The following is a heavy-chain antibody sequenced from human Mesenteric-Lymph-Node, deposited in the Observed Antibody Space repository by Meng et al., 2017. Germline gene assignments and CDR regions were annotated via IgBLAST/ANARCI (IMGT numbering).Heavy chain of an antibody. V-gene: IGHV4-4*07. D-gene: IGHD3-10*01. Sequence: ESLKISCTVSGGSISSYYWSWIRQPAGKGLEWIGRIYTSGSTNYNPSLKSRVTMSVDTSKNQFSLKLSSVTAADTAVYYCARLISYYGSGSYWKYFDYWGQGTLVTVSS. CDR2: IYTSGST. CDR3: ARLISYYGSGSYWKYFDY. J-gene: IGHJ4*02. CDR1: GGSISSYY.